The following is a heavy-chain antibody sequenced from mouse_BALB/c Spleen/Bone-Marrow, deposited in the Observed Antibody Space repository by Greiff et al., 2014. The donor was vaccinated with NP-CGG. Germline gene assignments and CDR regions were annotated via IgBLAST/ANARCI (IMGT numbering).Heavy chain of an antibody. CDR1: GYTFTSYT. CDR3: APYDGYYNWYFDV. V-gene: IGHV1-4*01. D-gene: IGHD2-3*01. Sequence: VQLQQSGAELARPGASVKMSCKASGYTFTSYTMHWIKQRPGQGLEWIGYIDPSSGCSNYNQKFKDKATLTADISSSTAYMQLSSLTSEDSAVYYCAPYDGYYNWYFDVWGAGTTVTVSS. CDR2: IDPSSGCS. J-gene: IGHJ1*01.